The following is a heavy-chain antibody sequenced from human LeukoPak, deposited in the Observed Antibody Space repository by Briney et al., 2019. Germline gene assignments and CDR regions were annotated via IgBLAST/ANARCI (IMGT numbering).Heavy chain of an antibody. CDR3: ARHQSPVGVIIIQRLGGFDY. Sequence: PSETLSLTCTVSGGSISSYYWSWIRQPPGKGLEWIGYIYYSGSTYYNPSLKSRVTISVDTSKNQFSLKLSSATAADTAVYYCARHQSPVGVIIIQRLGGFDYWGQGTLVTVSP. CDR2: IYYSGST. J-gene: IGHJ4*02. V-gene: IGHV4-59*04. D-gene: IGHD3-3*01. CDR1: GGSISSYY.